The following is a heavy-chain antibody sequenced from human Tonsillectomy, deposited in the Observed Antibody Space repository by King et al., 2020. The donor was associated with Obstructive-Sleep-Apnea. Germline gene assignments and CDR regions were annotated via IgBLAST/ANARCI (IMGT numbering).Heavy chain of an antibody. V-gene: IGHV4-39*07. CDR3: AREDGYNYYGMDV. D-gene: IGHD5-24*01. J-gene: IGHJ6*02. CDR1: GGSISSSSYY. Sequence: LQLQESGPGLVKPSETLSLTCTVSGGSISSSSYYWGWVRQPPGKGLEWLGSIYFSGSTDYNPSPKSRVSISVDTPKNQFSLKLSSVTAADTAVYYWAREDGYNYYGMDVWGQGTTVTVSS. CDR2: IYFSGST.